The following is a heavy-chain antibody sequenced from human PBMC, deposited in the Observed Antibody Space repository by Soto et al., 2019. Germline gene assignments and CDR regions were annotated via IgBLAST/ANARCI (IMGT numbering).Heavy chain of an antibody. D-gene: IGHD2-15*01. CDR1: GFTFSNYA. CDR3: VYDGGRMVY. CDR2: ISGIGGST. J-gene: IGHJ4*02. Sequence: EVQLLESGGGLVQPGGSLRLSCAASGFTFSNYAMSWVRQAPGKGLEWVSAISGIGGSTYYADSVKGRFTISRDNSKNTQYLQVNRMRAEDTDGYDCVYDGGRMVYWGQGTLVTVSS. V-gene: IGHV3-23*01.